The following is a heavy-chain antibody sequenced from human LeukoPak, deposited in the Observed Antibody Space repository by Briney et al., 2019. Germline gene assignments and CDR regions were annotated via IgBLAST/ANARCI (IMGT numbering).Heavy chain of an antibody. J-gene: IGHJ4*02. CDR3: AKGISSGWYGGVDY. V-gene: IGHV3-43*01. D-gene: IGHD6-19*01. CDR1: GFTFDDYT. Sequence: GGSLRLSRAASGFTFDDYTMHWVRQAPGKGLEWVSLISWDGGSTYYADSVKGRFTISRDNSKNSLYLQMNSLRTEDTALYYCAKGISSGWYGGVDYWGQGTLVTVSS. CDR2: ISWDGGST.